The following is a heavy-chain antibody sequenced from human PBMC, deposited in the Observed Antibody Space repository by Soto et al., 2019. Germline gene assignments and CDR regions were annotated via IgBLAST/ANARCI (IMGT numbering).Heavy chain of an antibody. CDR1: GGSISTSNW. CDR2: VYRTGST. V-gene: IGHV4-4*02. CDR3: ARARATIAAAAIFDC. D-gene: IGHD6-13*01. J-gene: IGHJ4*02. Sequence: QVQLQESGPGLVKPSGTLSLTCAVSGGSISTSNWWSWVRQPPGKGLEWIGEVYRTGSTNHIPSLESRLTXSLXXSXHQFSLKLTSVTAADTAVYYCARARATIAAAAIFDCWGQGTLVTVSS.